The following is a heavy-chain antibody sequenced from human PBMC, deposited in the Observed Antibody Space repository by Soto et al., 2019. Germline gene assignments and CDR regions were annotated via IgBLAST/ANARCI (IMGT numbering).Heavy chain of an antibody. V-gene: IGHV5-51*01. CDR3: ARPVVEMATTVAFDI. CDR1: GYSFTSYW. D-gene: IGHD1-26*01. Sequence: GESLKISCKGSGYSFTSYWIGWVRQMPGKGLEWMGIIYPGDSDTRYSPSFQGQVTISADKSISTAYLQWSSLKASDTAIYYCARPVVEMATTVAFDIWGQGTMVTVSS. J-gene: IGHJ3*02. CDR2: IYPGDSDT.